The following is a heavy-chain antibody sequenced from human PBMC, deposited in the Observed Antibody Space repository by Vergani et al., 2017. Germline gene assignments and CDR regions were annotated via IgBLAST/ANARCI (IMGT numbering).Heavy chain of an antibody. V-gene: IGHV3-23*01. CDR3: TTDQSGSYWGGGY. D-gene: IGHD1-26*01. CDR2: ISGSGGST. J-gene: IGHJ4*02. Sequence: EVQLLESGGGLVQPGGSLRLSCAASGFTFSSYAMSWVRQAPGKGLEWVSAISGSGGSTYYADSVKGRFTISRDNSKNTLYLQMNSLRAEDTAVYYCTTDQSGSYWGGGYWGQGTLVTVSS. CDR1: GFTFSSYA.